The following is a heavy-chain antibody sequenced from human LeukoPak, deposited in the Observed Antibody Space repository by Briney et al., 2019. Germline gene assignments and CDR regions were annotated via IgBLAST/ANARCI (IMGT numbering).Heavy chain of an antibody. J-gene: IGHJ4*02. Sequence: SETLSRTCTGSGGSISSYYWSWIRQPPGKGLEWIGYIYYSGSTNYNPSLKSLVTISVDTSKNQFSLKLSSVTAADTAVYYYARLRAHYDYVWGSYRYPLFDYWGQGPLVTVSS. CDR1: GGSISSYY. V-gene: IGHV4-59*08. CDR2: IYYSGST. CDR3: ARLRAHYDYVWGSYRYPLFDY. D-gene: IGHD3-16*02.